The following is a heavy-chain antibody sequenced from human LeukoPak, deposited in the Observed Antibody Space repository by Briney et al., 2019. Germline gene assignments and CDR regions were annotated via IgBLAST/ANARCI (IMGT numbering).Heavy chain of an antibody. D-gene: IGHD3-22*01. CDR3: ARSGYRFDAFDI. V-gene: IGHV4-59*12. J-gene: IGHJ3*02. CDR2: IYYSGST. CDR1: GGSISSYY. Sequence: SETLSLTCTVSGGSISSYYWSWIRQPPGKGLEWIGYIYYSGSTYYNPSLKSRVTISVDTSKNQFSLKLSSVTAADTAVYYCARSGYRFDAFDIWGQGTMVTVSS.